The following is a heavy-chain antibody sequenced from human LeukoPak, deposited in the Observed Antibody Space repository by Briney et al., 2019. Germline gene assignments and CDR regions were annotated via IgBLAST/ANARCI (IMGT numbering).Heavy chain of an antibody. CDR2: IYSGRT. CDR1: GGSISSSSYY. CDR3: ARLFLRFGDDY. Sequence: SETLSLTCTVSGGSISSSSYYWGWIRQPPGKGLEWIGSIYSGRTYYNPSLKSRVTISVDTSKNQFSLKLSSVTAADTAVYYCARLFLRFGDDYWGQGTLVTVSS. J-gene: IGHJ4*02. V-gene: IGHV4-39*01. D-gene: IGHD3-10*01.